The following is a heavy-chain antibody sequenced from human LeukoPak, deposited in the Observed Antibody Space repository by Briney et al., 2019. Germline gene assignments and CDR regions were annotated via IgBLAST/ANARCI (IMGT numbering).Heavy chain of an antibody. CDR3: ARERPSAYDSSGYY. Sequence: QSGGSLRLSCAASGFTFSSYSMNWVRQAPGKGLEWVSYISSSSSTIYYADSVKGRFTISRDNAKNSLYLQMNSLRAEDTAVYYCARERPSAYDSSGYYWGQGTLVTVSS. CDR2: ISSSSSTI. J-gene: IGHJ4*02. CDR1: GFTFSSYS. D-gene: IGHD3-22*01. V-gene: IGHV3-48*01.